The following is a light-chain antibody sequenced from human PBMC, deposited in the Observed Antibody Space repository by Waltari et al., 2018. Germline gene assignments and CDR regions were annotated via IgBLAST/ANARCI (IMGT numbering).Light chain of an antibody. CDR1: QSVGSY. Sequence: EIVLTQSPATLSLSPGERATLSCRASQSVGSYLAWYHQKPGQAPRLLIYDASNRATGIPARFSGSGSGTDFTLTISSLEPEDFAIYYCQQRSNRPLTFGGGTKVEIK. CDR2: DAS. CDR3: QQRSNRPLT. V-gene: IGKV3-11*01. J-gene: IGKJ4*01.